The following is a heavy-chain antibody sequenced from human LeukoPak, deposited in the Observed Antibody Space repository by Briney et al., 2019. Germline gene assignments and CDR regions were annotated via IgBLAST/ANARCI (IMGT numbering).Heavy chain of an antibody. D-gene: IGHD3-10*01. CDR1: GGTFSSYA. V-gene: IGHV1-69*04. CDR3: ARAESRDGSGSYYSLAYYYYGMDV. CDR2: IIPILGIA. Sequence: SVKVSCKASGGTFSSYAISWVRQAPGQGLEWMGRIIPILGIANYAQKFQGRVTITADKSTSTAYMELSSLRSEDTAVYYCARAESRDGSGSYYSLAYYYYGMDVWGQGTTVTVSS. J-gene: IGHJ6*02.